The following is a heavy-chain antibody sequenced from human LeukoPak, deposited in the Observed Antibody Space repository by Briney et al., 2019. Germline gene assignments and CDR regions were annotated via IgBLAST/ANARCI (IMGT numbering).Heavy chain of an antibody. J-gene: IGHJ3*02. V-gene: IGHV1-18*01. CDR2: ISAYNGNT. CDR3: ARGAHDFWSGPPEGAFDI. D-gene: IGHD3-3*01. Sequence: ASVKVSCKASGYTFTSYGISWVRQAPGQGLEWMGWISAYNGNTNYAQKLQGRVTMTTDTSTSTAYMELRSLRSDDTAVYYCARGAHDFWSGPPEGAFDIWGQGTMVTVSS. CDR1: GYTFTSYG.